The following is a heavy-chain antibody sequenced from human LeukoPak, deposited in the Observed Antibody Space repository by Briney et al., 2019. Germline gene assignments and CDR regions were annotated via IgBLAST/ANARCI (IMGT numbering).Heavy chain of an antibody. CDR3: ARSANPTVDGYYFDY. Sequence: GGSLRLSCAASGFTFSSYSMNWVRQAPGKGLEWVSSISSSSSYIYYADSVKGRFTISRDNAKNSLYLQMNSLRAEDTAVYYCARSANPTVDGYYFDYWGQGTLVTVSS. V-gene: IGHV3-21*01. CDR1: GFTFSSYS. D-gene: IGHD1-1*01. J-gene: IGHJ4*02. CDR2: ISSSSSYI.